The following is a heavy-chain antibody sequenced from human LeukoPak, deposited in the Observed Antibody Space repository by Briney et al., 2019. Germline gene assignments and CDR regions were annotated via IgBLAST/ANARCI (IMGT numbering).Heavy chain of an antibody. CDR1: GGSIDSTGYYNTHYY. D-gene: IGHD1-14*01. V-gene: IGHV4-39*01. Sequence: SETLSLTCSVSGGSIDSTGYYNTHYYWPSIRQPPGNGREWNGSINYSGPTYYTPSLKSRVSLSVDTSKTQFSVSLWSVTAADTAVYFCARQQTVGVTGFDFWGQGTLVSVSA. CDR3: ARQQTVGVTGFDF. CDR2: INYSGPT. J-gene: IGHJ4*02.